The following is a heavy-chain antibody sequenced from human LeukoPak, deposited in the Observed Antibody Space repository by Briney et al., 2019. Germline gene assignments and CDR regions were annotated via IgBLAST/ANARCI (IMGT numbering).Heavy chain of an antibody. CDR3: AGLGEAY. V-gene: IGHV4-38-2*01. J-gene: IGHJ4*02. Sequence: PSETLSLTCAVSGYSISSGYYWGWIRQPPGKGLERIGSIYHSGSTYYNPSLKSRVTISVDTSKNQFSLKLSSVTATDTAVYYCAGLGEAYWGQGTLVTVSS. CDR2: IYHSGST. CDR1: GYSISSGYY. D-gene: IGHD3-10*01.